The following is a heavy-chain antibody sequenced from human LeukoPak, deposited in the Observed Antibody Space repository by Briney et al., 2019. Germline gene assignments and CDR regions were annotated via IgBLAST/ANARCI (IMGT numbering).Heavy chain of an antibody. J-gene: IGHJ4*02. V-gene: IGHV3-23*01. D-gene: IGHD2-15*01. CDR3: AKGNAATRAFDY. CDR1: GFTFSNYA. CDR2: ISGSGGST. Sequence: GGSLRLSCAASGFTFSNYAMHWVRQAPGKGLEWVSAISGSGGSTYYADSVKGRFTISRDNSKNTLYLQMNSLRAEDTAVYYCAKGNAATRAFDYWGQGTLVTVSS.